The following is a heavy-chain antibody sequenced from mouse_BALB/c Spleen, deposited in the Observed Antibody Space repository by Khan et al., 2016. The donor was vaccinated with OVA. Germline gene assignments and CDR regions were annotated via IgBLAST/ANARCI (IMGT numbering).Heavy chain of an antibody. CDR2: IWGDGST. V-gene: IGHV2-6-7*01. J-gene: IGHJ4*01. Sequence: QVQLKQSGPGLVAPSQSLSITCTVSGFSLTGYGVNWVRQPPGKGLEWLGMIWGDGSTDYNSALKSRLSISKDKSKSQVFLKMNSLQTDDKAIYYCARAYYGNYREAMDYWGQGTSVTVSS. D-gene: IGHD2-10*01. CDR1: GFSLTGYG. CDR3: ARAYYGNYREAMDY.